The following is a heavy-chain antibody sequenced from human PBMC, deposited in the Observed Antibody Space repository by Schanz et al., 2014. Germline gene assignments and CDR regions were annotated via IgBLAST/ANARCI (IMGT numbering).Heavy chain of an antibody. CDR1: GFTFSSYG. Sequence: VQLVESGGGVVQPGRSLRLSCAASGFTFSSYGMHWVRQAPGKGLEWVGFIRSKTHGGTTEYAASVKGRFSISRDDSKSTAYLQMNSLRTEDTAVYYCTDGSARWGQGTLVTVSS. CDR3: TDGSAR. CDR2: IRSKTHGGTT. J-gene: IGHJ4*02. D-gene: IGHD3-22*01. V-gene: IGHV3-49*04.